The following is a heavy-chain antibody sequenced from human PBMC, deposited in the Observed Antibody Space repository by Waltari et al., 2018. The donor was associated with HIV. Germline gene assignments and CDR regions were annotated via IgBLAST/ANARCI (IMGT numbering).Heavy chain of an antibody. CDR1: GYPFTSHG. J-gene: IGHJ4*02. D-gene: IGHD1-26*01. Sequence: QVQLVQSGAEVKKPGASVKVSCKASGYPFTSHGLTWVRQAPGQGLEWMGWINAYDGNTHYAQNLQGRVTMTTDTSTTTAYVELRSLRSDDTAVYYCARTNGATTGDYWGQGTLVTVSS. V-gene: IGHV1-18*01. CDR3: ARTNGATTGDY. CDR2: INAYDGNT.